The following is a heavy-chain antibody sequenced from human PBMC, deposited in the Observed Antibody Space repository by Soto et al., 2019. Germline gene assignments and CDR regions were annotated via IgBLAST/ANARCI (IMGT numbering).Heavy chain of an antibody. D-gene: IGHD1-26*01. V-gene: IGHV1-3*01. CDR3: AIYIVSVGPRANDAFDV. J-gene: IGHJ3*01. CDR2: INPANGNT. Sequence: QVQLVQSGAELKKPGASVHISCQASGFTFSDTRINWVRQGPGQRLEWMGWINPANGNTRYSESFTGRVTISSLSSASTAYVALSDLTSDDTAVYYYAIYIVSVGPRANDAFDVWGHGTMITVSS. CDR1: GFTFSDTR.